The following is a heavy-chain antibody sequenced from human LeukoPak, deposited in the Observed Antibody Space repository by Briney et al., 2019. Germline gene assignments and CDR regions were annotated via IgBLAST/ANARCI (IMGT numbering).Heavy chain of an antibody. CDR1: GYSISSGFY. J-gene: IGHJ6*03. CDR3: ARPRLRYYYYMDV. Sequence: PSETLSLTCAVSGYSISSGFYGGWIRQPPGKGLEWIGTIYQSGSTYYNPSLKSRVDISVDTSKNQFSLTLSSVTAADTAIYYCARPRLRYYYYMDVWGKGTTVTVSS. CDR2: IYQSGST. V-gene: IGHV4-38-2*01. D-gene: IGHD6-25*01.